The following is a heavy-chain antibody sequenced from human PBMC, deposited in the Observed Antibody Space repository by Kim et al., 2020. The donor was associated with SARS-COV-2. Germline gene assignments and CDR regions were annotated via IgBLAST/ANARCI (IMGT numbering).Heavy chain of an antibody. CDR3: ARGYSGYDYWSVYGLDV. D-gene: IGHD5-12*01. V-gene: IGHV4-34*01. CDR1: GGSFSGYY. Sequence: SETLSLTCAVYGGSFSGYYWSWIRQTPGKGLEWIGDVNHSGNTNHNPSLKSRVTISEDTSKNQFSLKMTSVTAADSAVYYCARGYSGYDYWSVYGLDVWG. CDR2: VNHSGNT. J-gene: IGHJ6*01.